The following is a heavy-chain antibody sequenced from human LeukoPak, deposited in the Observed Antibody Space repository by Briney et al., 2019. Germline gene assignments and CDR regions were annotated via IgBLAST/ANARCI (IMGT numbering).Heavy chain of an antibody. CDR3: ARDQGRDNSGWYPYHDY. D-gene: IGHD6-19*01. Sequence: SVKVSCKACGYIFTDHYIHWVQQAPGQGGEWMGWINPNSGGTNYPQKFQGRVTLTRDTSINTAYMELDSLTCDDTAVYYCARDQGRDNSGWYPYHDYWGQGTLLTVSS. V-gene: IGHV1-2*02. CDR1: GYIFTDHY. CDR2: INPNSGGT. J-gene: IGHJ4*02.